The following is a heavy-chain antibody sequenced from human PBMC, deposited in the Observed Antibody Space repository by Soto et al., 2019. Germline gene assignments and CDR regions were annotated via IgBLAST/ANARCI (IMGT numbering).Heavy chain of an antibody. CDR3: ARHVRTSYTFYFDY. CDR2: VYYSASI. V-gene: IGHV4-59*08. CDR1: GGSISSYY. J-gene: IGHJ4*02. Sequence: SETLSLTCTVSGGSISSYYWSWIRQPPGKGLEWIGYVYYSASISYNPSLRSRVTISVDTSKNQFSLTLNSVTAADTAVYYCARHVRTSYTFYFDYWGPGTLVTVSS.